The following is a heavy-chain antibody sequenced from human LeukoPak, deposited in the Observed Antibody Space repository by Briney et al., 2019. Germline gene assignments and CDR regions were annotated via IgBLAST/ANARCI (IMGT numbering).Heavy chain of an antibody. J-gene: IGHJ4*02. CDR2: IYTSGST. V-gene: IGHV4-61*02. CDR1: GGSISSGSYY. D-gene: IGHD6-13*01. Sequence: PSETLSLTCTVSGGSISSGSYYWSWIRQPAGKGLEWIGRIYTSGSTNYYPSLKSRVTISVDTSKNQFSLKLSSVTAADTAVYYCARRAAADYYFDYWGQETLVTVSS. CDR3: ARRAAADYYFDY.